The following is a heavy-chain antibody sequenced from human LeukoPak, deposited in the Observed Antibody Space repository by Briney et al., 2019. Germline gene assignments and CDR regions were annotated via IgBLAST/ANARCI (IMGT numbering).Heavy chain of an antibody. Sequence: ASVKVSCKVSGYTLTELSMHWVRQAPGKGLEWMGGFDPEDGETIYAQKFQGRVTMTRDTSISTAYMELSRLRSDDTAVYYCAREEYSSSWYSFWGQGTLVTVSS. CDR3: AREEYSSSWYSF. CDR2: FDPEDGET. CDR1: GYTLTELS. D-gene: IGHD6-13*01. V-gene: IGHV1-24*01. J-gene: IGHJ4*02.